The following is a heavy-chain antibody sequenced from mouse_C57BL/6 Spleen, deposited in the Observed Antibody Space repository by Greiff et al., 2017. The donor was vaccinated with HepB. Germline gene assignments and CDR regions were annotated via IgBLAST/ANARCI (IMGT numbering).Heavy chain of an antibody. V-gene: IGHV5-4*01. CDR3: AREYDYAMDY. CDR2: ISDGGSYT. Sequence: EVQLVESGGGLVKPGGSLKLSCAASGFTFSSYAMSWVRQTPEKRLEWVATISDGGSYTYYPDKVKGRFTISRDNAKNNLYLQMSHLKSEDTAMYYCAREYDYAMDYWGQGTSVTVSS. CDR1: GFTFSSYA. J-gene: IGHJ4*01. D-gene: IGHD2-3*01.